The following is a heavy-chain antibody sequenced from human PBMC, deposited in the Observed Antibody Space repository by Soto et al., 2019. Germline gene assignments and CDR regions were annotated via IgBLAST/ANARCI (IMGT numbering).Heavy chain of an antibody. Sequence: GGSLRLSCAASGFTFSNYGMHWVRQAPGKGLEWVAVISYDGSNKYYADSVKGRFTISRDNSKNSLYLQMNSLRAEDTAVYYCARDNGDYRGGYYYYGMDVWGQGTTVTVSS. CDR3: ARDNGDYRGGYYYYGMDV. V-gene: IGHV3-30*03. J-gene: IGHJ6*02. CDR2: ISYDGSNK. CDR1: GFTFSNYG. D-gene: IGHD4-17*01.